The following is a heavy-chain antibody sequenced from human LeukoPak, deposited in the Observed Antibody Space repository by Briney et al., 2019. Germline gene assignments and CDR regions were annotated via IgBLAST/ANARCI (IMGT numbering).Heavy chain of an antibody. CDR3: ARHRITIFGVVIIPFDY. V-gene: IGHV4-39*01. CDR1: GGSISSSSYY. D-gene: IGHD3-3*01. CDR2: IYYSGGT. Sequence: SETLSLTCTVSGGSISSSSYYWGWIRQPPGKGLEWIGSIYYSGGTYYNPSLKSRVTISVDTSKNQFSLKLSSVTAADTAVYYCARHRITIFGVVIIPFDYWGQGTLVTVSS. J-gene: IGHJ4*02.